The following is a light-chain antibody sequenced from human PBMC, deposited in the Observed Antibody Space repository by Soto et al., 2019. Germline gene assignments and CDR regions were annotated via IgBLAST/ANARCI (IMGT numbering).Light chain of an antibody. V-gene: IGKV3-15*01. J-gene: IGKJ1*01. CDR1: QSVSSN. CDR3: QQYNNWPET. CDR2: GAS. Sequence: LSLSTGARATLSCRASQSVSSNLAWYQQKPGQAPRLLIYGASTRATGIPARFSGSGSGTEFTLTISSLQSEDFAVYYCQQYNNWPETFGQGTKVDIK.